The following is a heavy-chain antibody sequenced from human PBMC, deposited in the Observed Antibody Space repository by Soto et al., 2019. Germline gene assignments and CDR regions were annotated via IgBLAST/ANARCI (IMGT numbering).Heavy chain of an antibody. J-gene: IGHJ6*02. CDR2: INSDGSST. Sequence: GGSLRLSCAASGFTFSSYWMHWVRQAPGKGLVWVSRINSDGSSTSYADSVKGRFTISRDNAKNTLYLQMNSLRAEDTAVYYCASMNAAAGTVYYYGMDVWGQGTTVTVYS. D-gene: IGHD6-13*01. CDR1: GFTFSSYW. V-gene: IGHV3-74*01. CDR3: ASMNAAAGTVYYYGMDV.